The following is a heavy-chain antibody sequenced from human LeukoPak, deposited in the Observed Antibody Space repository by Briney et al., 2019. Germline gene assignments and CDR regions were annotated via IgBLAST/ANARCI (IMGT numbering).Heavy chain of an antibody. Sequence: SETLSLTCTVSGGSISSYYWSWIRQPPGKGLEWIGYIYYSGSTNYNPSLKSRVTISVDTSKNQFSLKLRFVTAADTAVYYCASMNSSGYSPFDYWGQEPLVTVSS. J-gene: IGHJ4*02. D-gene: IGHD3-22*01. CDR1: GGSISSYY. CDR3: ASMNSSGYSPFDY. V-gene: IGHV4-59*12. CDR2: IYYSGST.